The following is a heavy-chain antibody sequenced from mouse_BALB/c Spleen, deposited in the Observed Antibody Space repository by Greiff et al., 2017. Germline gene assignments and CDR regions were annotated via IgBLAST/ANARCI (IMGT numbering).Heavy chain of an antibody. V-gene: IGHV3-6*02. Sequence: ESGPGLVKPSQSLSLTCSVTGYSITSGYYWNWIRQFPGNKLEWMGYISYDGSNNYNPSLKNRISITRDTSKNQFFLKLNSVTTEDTATYYCARGLRDAMDYWGQGTSVTVSS. CDR3: ARGLRDAMDY. D-gene: IGHD1-3*01. J-gene: IGHJ4*01. CDR1: GYSITSGYY. CDR2: ISYDGSN.